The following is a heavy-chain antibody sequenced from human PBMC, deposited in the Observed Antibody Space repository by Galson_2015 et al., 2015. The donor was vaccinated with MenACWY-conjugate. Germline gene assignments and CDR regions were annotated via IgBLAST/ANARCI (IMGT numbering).Heavy chain of an antibody. V-gene: IGHV1-69*04. Sequence: SVKVSCKASGGTFSSYTIGWVRQAPGQRLEWMGSLIPIFDITNYAQQFQGRVTFTADKSTGTAYMELSSLRSEDTAVYYCVREYRGGSFDYWGQGTLVTVSS. CDR1: GGTFSSYT. CDR3: VREYRGGSFDY. CDR2: LIPIFDIT. D-gene: IGHD1-26*01. J-gene: IGHJ4*02.